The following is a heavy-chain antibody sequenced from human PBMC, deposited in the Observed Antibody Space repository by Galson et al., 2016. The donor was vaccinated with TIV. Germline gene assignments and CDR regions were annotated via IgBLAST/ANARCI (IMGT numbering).Heavy chain of an antibody. Sequence: LSLTCTVSGGSISSNGIFWSWIRQHPGKGLEWIGYIYHSGSTHYNPSLKSRVAMSVDTSKNQFSLTLTSVTAADTAVYYCARDQDSGAYFDYWGQGTLVTVSS. V-gene: IGHV4-31*03. CDR3: ARDQDSGAYFDY. CDR1: GGSISSNGIF. CDR2: IYHSGST. J-gene: IGHJ4*02. D-gene: IGHD2-15*01.